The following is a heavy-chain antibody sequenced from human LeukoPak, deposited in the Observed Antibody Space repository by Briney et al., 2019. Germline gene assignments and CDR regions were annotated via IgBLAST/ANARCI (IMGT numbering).Heavy chain of an antibody. J-gene: IGHJ6*03. CDR1: GYNLPGYH. CDR2: MNPNSGGT. V-gene: IGHV1-2*02. D-gene: IGHD2-2*01. Sequence: ASVKVSCKASGYNLPGYHLHWVRQAPGQGLEWMGNMNPNSGGTNSAQKFQGRVIMTRDTSISTAYMELNRLRSDDTAVYYCARGPIIDIVIVPAADDYYYMDVWGKGTTVTVSS. CDR3: ARGPIIDIVIVPAADDYYYMDV.